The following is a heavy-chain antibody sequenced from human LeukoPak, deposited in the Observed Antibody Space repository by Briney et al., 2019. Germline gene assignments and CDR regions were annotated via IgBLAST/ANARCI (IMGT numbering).Heavy chain of an antibody. V-gene: IGHV3-15*01. J-gene: IGHJ4*02. CDR2: IKSNTDGGTA. D-gene: IGHD5-18*01. CDR3: ATEADTAMALPKN. CDR1: GFTFNNAW. Sequence: GGSLRLSCAASGFTFNNAWMSWVRLAPGKGLEWVGRIKSNTDGGTADYAAPVKGRFTISRDDSKNMVFLQMNSLEIADTALYFCATEADTAMALPKNWGQGTLVTVSS.